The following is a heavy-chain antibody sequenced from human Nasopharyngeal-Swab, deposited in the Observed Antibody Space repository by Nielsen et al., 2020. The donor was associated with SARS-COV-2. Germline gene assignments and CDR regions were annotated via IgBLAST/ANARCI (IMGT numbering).Heavy chain of an antibody. CDR2: ISSSSNYI. Sequence: GGSLRLSCATSGFNFNMYSMYWVRQAPGKGLEWVSSISSSSNYIYYGDSVKGRFTISRDNTQKSLYLEMNSLRVEDTAVYYCARHPTVFAVAAYYFDYWGQGTLVTVSS. CDR1: GFNFNMYS. J-gene: IGHJ4*02. CDR3: ARHPTVFAVAAYYFDY. D-gene: IGHD3-3*01. V-gene: IGHV3-21*01.